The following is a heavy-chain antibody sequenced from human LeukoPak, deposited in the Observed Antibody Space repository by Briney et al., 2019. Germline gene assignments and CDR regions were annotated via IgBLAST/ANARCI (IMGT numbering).Heavy chain of an antibody. Sequence: GSLRLSCTASGFTFGDYAMSWVRQAPGKGLEWVGFIRSKAYGGTTEYAASVKGRFTISRDDSKNTLYLQMNSLRAEDTAVYYCARGILNDIAVAGTPLDPWGQGTLVTVSS. CDR1: GFTFGDYA. J-gene: IGHJ5*02. CDR2: IRSKAYGGTT. V-gene: IGHV3-49*04. CDR3: ARGILNDIAVAGTPLDP. D-gene: IGHD6-19*01.